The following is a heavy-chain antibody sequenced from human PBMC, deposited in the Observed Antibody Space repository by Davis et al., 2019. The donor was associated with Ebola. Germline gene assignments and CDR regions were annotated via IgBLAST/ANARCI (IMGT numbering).Heavy chain of an antibody. Sequence: PGGSLRLSCAASGFTFSSYAMSWVRQAPGKGLEWVSAISGSGGSTCYADSVKGRFTISRDNSKNTLYLQMNSLRAEDTAVYYCAKGWDIVVVPAAVGGDCTGGVCSGFDYWGQGTLVTVSS. CDR3: AKGWDIVVVPAAVGGDCTGGVCSGFDY. CDR1: GFTFSSYA. D-gene: IGHD2-2*01. J-gene: IGHJ4*02. V-gene: IGHV3-23*01. CDR2: ISGSGGST.